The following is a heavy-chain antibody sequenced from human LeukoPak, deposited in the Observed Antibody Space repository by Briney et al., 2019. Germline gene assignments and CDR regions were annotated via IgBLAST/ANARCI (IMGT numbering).Heavy chain of an antibody. J-gene: IGHJ4*02. CDR1: GFTFSSYA. CDR3: ARIRLEPVGADY. Sequence: GGSLRLSCAASGFTFSSYAMHWVRQAPGKGLEWVAVISYDGSNKYSADSVKGRFTISRDNSKNTLYLQMNSLRAEDTAVYYCARIRLEPVGADYWGQGTLVTVSS. CDR2: ISYDGSNK. D-gene: IGHD1-1*01. V-gene: IGHV3-30-3*01.